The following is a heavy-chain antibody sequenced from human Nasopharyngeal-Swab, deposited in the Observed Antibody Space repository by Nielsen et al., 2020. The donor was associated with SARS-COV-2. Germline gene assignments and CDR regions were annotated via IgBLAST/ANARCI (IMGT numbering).Heavy chain of an antibody. Sequence: WIRQPPGKGLEWIGYIYQSGSTDYNPSLKSRVTISIDRSKNQFSLKLSSVTAADTAVYYCAREGYCSGGSCYSGRPYYYYYMDVWGKGTTVTVSS. V-gene: IGHV4-30-2*01. CDR3: AREGYCSGGSCYSGRPYYYYYMDV. J-gene: IGHJ6*03. CDR2: IYQSGST. D-gene: IGHD2-15*01.